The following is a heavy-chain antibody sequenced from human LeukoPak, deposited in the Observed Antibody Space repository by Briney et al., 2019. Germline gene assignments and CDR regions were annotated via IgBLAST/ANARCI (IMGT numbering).Heavy chain of an antibody. CDR3: ARALKYSSGWYFDY. D-gene: IGHD6-19*01. CDR2: ISAYNGNT. J-gene: IGHJ4*02. CDR1: GYTFTSYG. V-gene: IGHV1-18*04. Sequence: ASVKVSCKASGYTFTSYGVSWVRQAPGQGLEWMGWISAYNGNTNYAQKLQGRVTMTTDTSTSTAYMELRSLRSDDTAVYYCARALKYSSGWYFDYWGQGTLVTVSS.